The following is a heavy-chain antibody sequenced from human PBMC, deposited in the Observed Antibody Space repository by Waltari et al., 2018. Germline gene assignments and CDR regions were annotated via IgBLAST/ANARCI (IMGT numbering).Heavy chain of an antibody. CDR2: TYYRSKWYK. J-gene: IGHJ6*02. Sequence: QVQLQQSGPGLVKPSQTLSLTCPISGDSVSSNSAAWNWIRQSPSQRLEWLGRTYYRSKWYKDYAVSVKSRITINPDTSKNQFSLQLNSVTPEDTAVYYCARDPIYSSDYYYYGMDVWGQGTTVTVSS. V-gene: IGHV6-1*01. CDR3: ARDPIYSSDYYYYGMDV. CDR1: GDSVSSNSAA. D-gene: IGHD5-12*01.